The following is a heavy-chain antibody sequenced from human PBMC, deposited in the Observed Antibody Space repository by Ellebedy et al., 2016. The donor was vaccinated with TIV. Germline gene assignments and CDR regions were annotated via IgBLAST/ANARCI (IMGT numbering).Heavy chain of an antibody. V-gene: IGHV1-18*04. J-gene: IGHJ4*02. Sequence: ASVKVSXXASGYTFTTYGVTWVRHAPGQGLEWMGRISVYNEDTNYALKFHGRVRMTADTSTNTVYMHLWGLTSDDSAIYYCARDQEIVGATELDHWGQGTLVTVSS. CDR3: ARDQEIVGATELDH. CDR2: ISVYNEDT. CDR1: GYTFTTYG. D-gene: IGHD1-26*01.